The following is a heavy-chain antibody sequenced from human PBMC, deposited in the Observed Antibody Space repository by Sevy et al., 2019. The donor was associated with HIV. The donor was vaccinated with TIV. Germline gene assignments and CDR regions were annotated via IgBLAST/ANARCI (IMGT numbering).Heavy chain of an antibody. CDR3: AKRTNYYDSSGYSYYFDY. D-gene: IGHD3-22*01. Sequence: GGSLRLSCAASGFTFSSYAMSWVRQAPGKGLEWVSAISGSGGSTYYADSVKGRFTISRDNSKNTLYLQMNSLRAEDTAVYYCAKRTNYYDSSGYSYYFDYWGQRTLVTVSS. V-gene: IGHV3-23*01. CDR1: GFTFSSYA. CDR2: ISGSGGST. J-gene: IGHJ4*02.